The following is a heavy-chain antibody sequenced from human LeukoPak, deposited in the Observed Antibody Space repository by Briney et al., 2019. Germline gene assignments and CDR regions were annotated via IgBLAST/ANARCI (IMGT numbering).Heavy chain of an antibody. CDR2: ISGSGDST. D-gene: IGHD1-26*01. Sequence: PGGSLRLSCAASGFTLGTHAMNWVRQAPGKGLECVSTISGSGDSTYYTDSVKGRFTISRDSSKNTLYLQMNNLRAEDTAVYYCAKGREAYSGSYTPFDSWGQGILVTVSS. CDR3: AKGREAYSGSYTPFDS. J-gene: IGHJ4*02. CDR1: GFTLGTHA. V-gene: IGHV3-23*01.